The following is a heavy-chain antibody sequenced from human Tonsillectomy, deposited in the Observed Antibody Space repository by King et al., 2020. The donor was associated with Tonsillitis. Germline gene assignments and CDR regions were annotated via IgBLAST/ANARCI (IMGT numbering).Heavy chain of an antibody. CDR2: IDSIGST. CDR1: GGSIRRHY. J-gene: IGHJ4*02. Sequence: QLQESGPGLAKPSETLSLTCTVSGGSIRRHYWSWSRQPPGKGLEWSGYIDSIGSTNYNPSLKSRVTISVNTSKNQFSLKLGSVTAAHPAVYYCARLLPEYSRSAGCFDYWGQGTLVTVSS. V-gene: IGHV4-59*08. D-gene: IGHD6-6*01. CDR3: ARLLPEYSRSAGCFDY.